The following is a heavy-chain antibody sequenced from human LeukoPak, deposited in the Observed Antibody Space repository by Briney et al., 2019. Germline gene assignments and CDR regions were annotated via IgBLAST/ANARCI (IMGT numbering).Heavy chain of an antibody. V-gene: IGHV1-2*02. Sequence: ASVKVSCKASGYTFTGYYMHWVRQAPGQGLEWMGWINPNSGGTNYAQKFQGRVTMTRDTSISTAYMELSRPRSDDTAVYYCARDRMVYENWFDPWGQGTLVTVSS. CDR1: GYTFTGYY. J-gene: IGHJ5*02. CDR3: ARDRMVYENWFDP. D-gene: IGHD2-8*01. CDR2: INPNSGGT.